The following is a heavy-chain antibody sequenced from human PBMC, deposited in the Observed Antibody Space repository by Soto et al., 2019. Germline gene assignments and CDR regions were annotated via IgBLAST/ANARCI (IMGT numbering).Heavy chain of an antibody. Sequence: GGSLRLSCAASGFTFSSYAMSWVRQAPGKGLEWVSAISGSGGSTYYADSVKGRFTISRDNSKNTLYLQMNSLRAEDTALFYCEKDIGERQWLNFDYWGQGTLVTVPS. CDR2: ISGSGGST. V-gene: IGHV3-23*01. CDR3: EKDIGERQWLNFDY. J-gene: IGHJ4*02. CDR1: GFTFSSYA. D-gene: IGHD6-19*01.